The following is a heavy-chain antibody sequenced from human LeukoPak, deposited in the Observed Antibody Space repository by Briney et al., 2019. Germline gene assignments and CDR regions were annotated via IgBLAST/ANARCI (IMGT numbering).Heavy chain of an antibody. V-gene: IGHV3-23*01. CDR3: AKRLSGRYYTDY. D-gene: IGHD6-19*01. CDR2: ITGSSGYT. Sequence: GGSLRLSCAASGFTFSSYAMSWVRQAPGKGLEWVSSITGSSGYTYYADSVKGRFTISRDNSKNTLHLQMNSLRAEDTAVYYCAKRLSGRYYTDYWGQGTLVTVSS. J-gene: IGHJ4*02. CDR1: GFTFSSYA.